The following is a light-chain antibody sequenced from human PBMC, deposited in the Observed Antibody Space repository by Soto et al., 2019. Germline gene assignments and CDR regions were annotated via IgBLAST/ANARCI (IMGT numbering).Light chain of an antibody. J-gene: IGKJ1*01. CDR2: GAS. CDR1: QSVSNN. CDR3: QQYDKWHTT. V-gene: IGKV3D-15*01. Sequence: EIVLTQAPGTLSLSPGERATLSCRASQSVSNNYLAWYQQKPGQAPRLLIYGASNRATGIPVRFSGSGSGTEFTLTISSLQSEDFAVYYGQQYDKWHTTFAQGTKVDIK.